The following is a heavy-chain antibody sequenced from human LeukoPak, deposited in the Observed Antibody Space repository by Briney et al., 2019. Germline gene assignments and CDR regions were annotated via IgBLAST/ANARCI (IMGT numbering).Heavy chain of an antibody. CDR1: GFTFDDYA. J-gene: IGHJ6*03. D-gene: IGHD3-10*01. Sequence: PGGSLRLSCAASGFTFDDYAMHWVRQAPGKGLEWVSGISWNSGSIGYADSVKGRFTISRDNAKNSLYLQMNSLRAEDTALYYCAKDTRSRGGYYYCYMDVWGKGTTVTVSS. V-gene: IGHV3-9*01. CDR2: ISWNSGSI. CDR3: AKDTRSRGGYYYCYMDV.